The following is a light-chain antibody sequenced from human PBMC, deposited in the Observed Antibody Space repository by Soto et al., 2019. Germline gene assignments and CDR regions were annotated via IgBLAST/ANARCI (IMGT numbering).Light chain of an antibody. V-gene: IGKV3-20*01. Sequence: EILMTQSPATLSLSPGERFTLSCRSSQSVSSNLAWYQQKPGQAPRLLIYEASSRATGIPDRFSGGGSGTDFTLSISKVEPEDFAVYYCQQYGRPPRATFGQGTRLEIK. CDR2: EAS. J-gene: IGKJ5*01. CDR1: QSVSSN. CDR3: QQYGRPPRAT.